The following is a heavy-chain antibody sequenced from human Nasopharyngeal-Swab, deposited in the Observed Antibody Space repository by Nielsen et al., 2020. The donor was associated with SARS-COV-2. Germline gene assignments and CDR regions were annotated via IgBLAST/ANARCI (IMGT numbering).Heavy chain of an antibody. J-gene: IGHJ4*02. CDR1: GFTFSSYV. D-gene: IGHD5-24*01. CDR3: ARDLRWLQFPAGGGDY. Sequence: GGYLRLSCAASGFTFSSYVMHWVRQAPGKGLEWVAVISYDGSNKYYADSVKGRFTISRDNSKNTLYLQMNSLRAEDTAVYYCARDLRWLQFPAGGGDYWGQGTLVTVSS. CDR2: ISYDGSNK. V-gene: IGHV3-30*04.